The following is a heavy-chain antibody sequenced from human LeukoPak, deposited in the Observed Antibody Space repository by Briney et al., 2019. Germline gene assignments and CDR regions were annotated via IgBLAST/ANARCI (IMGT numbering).Heavy chain of an antibody. D-gene: IGHD3-22*01. Sequence: GGSLRLSRAASGFTFSSYAMSWVRQAPGKGLEWVSAISGSGGSTYYAASVKGRFTISRDNSKNTLYLQMNSLRAEDTAVYYCAKDLERGVIVVALDYWGQGTLVTVSS. CDR3: AKDLERGVIVVALDY. J-gene: IGHJ4*02. CDR1: GFTFSSYA. CDR2: ISGSGGST. V-gene: IGHV3-23*01.